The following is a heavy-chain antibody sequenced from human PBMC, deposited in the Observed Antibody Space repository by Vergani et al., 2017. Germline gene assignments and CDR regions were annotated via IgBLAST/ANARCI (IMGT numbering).Heavy chain of an antibody. CDR1: GGTFSSYA. D-gene: IGHD3-9*01. Sequence: QVQLVQSGAEVKKPGSSVKVSCKASGGTFSSYAISWVRQAPGQGLEWMGRIIPIFGTANYAQKFQGRVTITADESTSTAYMELSSLRSEDTAVYYCARARYDILTGYYPNWFDPWGQGTLVTVSS. CDR2: IIPIFGTA. CDR3: ARARYDILTGYYPNWFDP. J-gene: IGHJ5*02. V-gene: IGHV1-69*13.